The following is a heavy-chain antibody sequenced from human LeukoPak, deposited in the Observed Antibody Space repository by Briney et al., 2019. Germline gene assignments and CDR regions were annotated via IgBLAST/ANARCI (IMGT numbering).Heavy chain of an antibody. CDR3: ARNYYDSSGYVNGDAIVI. V-gene: IGHV3-33*01. CDR1: GFTFRTYG. Sequence: GRSLRLSCAASGFTFRTYGMHWVRQAPGKGLEWVAVIWYDGSNKYYADSVKGRFTISRDNSKNTVYLQMSSLRAEDRAVYYCARNYYDSSGYVNGDAIVIWGQGTMGTVSS. D-gene: IGHD3-22*01. J-gene: IGHJ3*02. CDR2: IWYDGSNK.